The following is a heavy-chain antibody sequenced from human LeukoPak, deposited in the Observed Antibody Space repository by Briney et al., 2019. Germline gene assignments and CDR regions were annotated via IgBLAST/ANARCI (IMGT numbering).Heavy chain of an antibody. V-gene: IGHV3-33*06. CDR2: IWYDGSNK. J-gene: IGHJ6*03. D-gene: IGHD3-16*01. Sequence: PGGALRLSCAASGFTFSSYGMHWVRQAPGKGLEWVAVIWYDGSNKYYADSVKGRFTISRDNSKNTLYLQMNSLRAEDTAVYYCAKESKEGGYYYYYMDVWGKGTTVIVSS. CDR3: AKESKEGGYYYYYMDV. CDR1: GFTFSSYG.